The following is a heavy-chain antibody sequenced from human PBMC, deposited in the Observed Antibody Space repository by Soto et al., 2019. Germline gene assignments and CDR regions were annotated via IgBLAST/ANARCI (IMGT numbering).Heavy chain of an antibody. CDR2: INSDGSST. D-gene: IGHD2-21*02. J-gene: IGHJ3*02. V-gene: IGHV3-74*01. CDR1: GFTFSSYW. Sequence: EVQLVESGGGLVQPGGSLRLSCAASGFTFSSYWMHWVRQAPGKGLVWVSRINSDGSSTSYADSVKGRFTISRDNAKNTLYLQMNSLRAEDTAVYYCARKHIVVVTADDAFDIWGQGIMVTVSS. CDR3: ARKHIVVVTADDAFDI.